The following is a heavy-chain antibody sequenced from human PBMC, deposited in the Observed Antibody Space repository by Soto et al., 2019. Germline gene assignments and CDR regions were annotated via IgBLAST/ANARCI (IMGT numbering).Heavy chain of an antibody. Sequence: GGSLRLSCTASGFTVSNYGMHWVRQAPGKGLKWVAVISYDGSNKYYADSVKGRFTISRDNSKNTLYLQMNSLRAEDTAVYYCARGRDYLGGDFDYWGQGTLVTVSS. CDR1: GFTVSNYG. CDR3: ARGRDYLGGDFDY. J-gene: IGHJ4*02. D-gene: IGHD3-16*01. V-gene: IGHV3-30-3*01. CDR2: ISYDGSNK.